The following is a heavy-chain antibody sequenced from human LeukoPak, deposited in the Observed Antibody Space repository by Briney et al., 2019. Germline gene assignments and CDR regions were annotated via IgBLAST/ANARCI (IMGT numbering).Heavy chain of an antibody. CDR3: ARHGRMVIMSKFSTGIDQ. CDR2: IYYTGMT. CDR1: DGSISNCF. D-gene: IGHD2-8*01. Sequence: SETLSLTCTVPDGSISNCFWSWIRQPPGEGLEWIGYIYYTGMTNSNPSLKSRVTISMDTSKNQFSLNLRSVTAADTAIYYCARHGRMVIMSKFSTGIDQWGQGTLVTVSS. J-gene: IGHJ4*02. V-gene: IGHV4-59*08.